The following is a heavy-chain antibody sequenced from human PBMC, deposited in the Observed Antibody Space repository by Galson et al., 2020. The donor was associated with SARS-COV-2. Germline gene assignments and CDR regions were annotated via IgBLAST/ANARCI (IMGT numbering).Heavy chain of an antibody. CDR1: GFTFSSYG. V-gene: IGHV3-33*01. CDR2: IWYDGSNK. D-gene: IGHD3-3*01. Sequence: GGSLRLSCAASGFTFSSYGMHWVRQAPGKGLEWVAVIWYDGSNKYYADSVKGRFTISRDNSKNTLYLQMNSLRAEDTAVYYCARDVRVTIFGVVTANWFDPWGQGTLVTVSS. CDR3: ARDVRVTIFGVVTANWFDP. J-gene: IGHJ5*02.